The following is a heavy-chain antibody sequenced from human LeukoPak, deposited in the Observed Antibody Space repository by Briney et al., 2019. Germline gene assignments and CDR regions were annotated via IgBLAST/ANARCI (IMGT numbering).Heavy chain of an antibody. CDR2: INNDGSDT. CDR1: GFTFSSFW. D-gene: IGHD1-26*01. Sequence: PGGSLRLSCATSGFTFSSFWMHWVRQAPGKGLVWVSRINNDGSDTSYAASVKGRFTISRDNAKNSLYLQMSGLRADDTAVYYCAKALSGSAWDYWGQGTLVTVSS. CDR3: AKALSGSAWDY. V-gene: IGHV3-74*01. J-gene: IGHJ4*02.